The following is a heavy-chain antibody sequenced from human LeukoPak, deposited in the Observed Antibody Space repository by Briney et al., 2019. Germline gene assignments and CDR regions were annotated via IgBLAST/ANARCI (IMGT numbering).Heavy chain of an antibody. CDR3: ATYTQSGAQGVSDY. J-gene: IGHJ4*02. D-gene: IGHD3-10*01. V-gene: IGHV1-46*01. CDR1: GYTFTSYA. CDR2: IHPNDGDT. Sequence: ASVKVSCKASGYTFTSYAMHWVRQAPGQGLEWMGLIHPNDGDTKYTLEFQDRVTMTRDTSTSTVYMELSSLRSEDTAVYYCATYTQSGAQGVSDYWGQGTLVTVSS.